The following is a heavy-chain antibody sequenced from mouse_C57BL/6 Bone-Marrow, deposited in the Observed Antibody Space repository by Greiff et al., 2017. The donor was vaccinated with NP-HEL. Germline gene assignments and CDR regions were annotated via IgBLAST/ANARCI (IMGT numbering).Heavy chain of an antibody. Sequence: EVKLMESGAELVKPGASVKLSCTASGFNIKDYYMHWVKQRTEQGLEWIGRIDPEDGETKYATKFQGKSTITADTTSNTAYLQLSSLTSEDTAVYYAASNTAWFAYWGQGTLVTVSA. CDR1: GFNIKDYY. J-gene: IGHJ3*01. CDR2: IDPEDGET. V-gene: IGHV14-2*01. CDR3: ASNTAWFAY.